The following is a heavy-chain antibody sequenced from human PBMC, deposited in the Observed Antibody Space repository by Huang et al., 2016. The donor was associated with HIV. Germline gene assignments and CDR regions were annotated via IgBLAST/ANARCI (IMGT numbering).Heavy chain of an antibody. CDR2: ISDDGSSK. J-gene: IGHJ4*02. V-gene: IGHV3-30*18. Sequence: QVQLVESGGGVVQPGRSLRLSCAAFGFTFNKFDMNWVRQAPGKGLGWVAIISDDGSSKYHADSVKGRFTISRDNSKNTVYLQMNSLRVEDTAVYYCAKDGRGSGTYYDYFEYWGQGTLVTVSS. CDR1: GFTFNKFD. D-gene: IGHD1-26*01. CDR3: AKDGRGSGTYYDYFEY.